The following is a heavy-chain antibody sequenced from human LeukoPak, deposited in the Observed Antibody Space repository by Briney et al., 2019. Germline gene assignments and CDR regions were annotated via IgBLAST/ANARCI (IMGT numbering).Heavy chain of an antibody. V-gene: IGHV3-9*01. CDR3: AKDMSYDSSGSYFDY. CDR2: ISWNRSRK. J-gene: IGHJ4*02. Sequence: PGGSLRLSCAASGCTFGSYDMRWVRQAPGKGLEWVGDISWNRSRKYYADCVKGGFTISSDNAKHSLYLQMNSLRAEDTALYYCAKDMSYDSSGSYFDYWGQGTLVTVSS. CDR1: GCTFGSYD. D-gene: IGHD3-22*01.